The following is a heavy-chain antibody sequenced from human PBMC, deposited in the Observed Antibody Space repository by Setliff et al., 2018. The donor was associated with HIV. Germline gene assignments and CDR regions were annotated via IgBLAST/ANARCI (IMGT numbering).Heavy chain of an antibody. CDR2: VHHSGST. D-gene: IGHD6-13*01. Sequence: SETLSLTCIVSGASISSSYWTWIRQPPGQGLEWLGYVHHSGSTKYNASLRSRAAIPADTSQKQFSLKLTSVNAADTGIYYCVASSSWSCRLNYWGQGTQVTVSS. V-gene: IGHV4-59*12. J-gene: IGHJ4*02. CDR3: VASSSWSCRLNY. CDR1: GASISSSY.